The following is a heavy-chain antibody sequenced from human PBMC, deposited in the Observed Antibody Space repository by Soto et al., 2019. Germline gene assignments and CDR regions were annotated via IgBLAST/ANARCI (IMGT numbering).Heavy chain of an antibody. D-gene: IGHD6-19*01. CDR3: ARESYSSGWQMDSYFDY. V-gene: IGHV1-69*01. CDR1: GGTFSSYA. CDR2: IIPIFGTA. J-gene: IGHJ4*02. Sequence: QVQLVQSGAEVKKPGSSVKVSCKASGGTFSSYAISWVRQAPGQGLEWMGGIIPIFGTANYAQKFQGRFTITADEYTSTAYMELRSLRSEATAVYYCARESYSSGWQMDSYFDYWGQGTLVTVSS.